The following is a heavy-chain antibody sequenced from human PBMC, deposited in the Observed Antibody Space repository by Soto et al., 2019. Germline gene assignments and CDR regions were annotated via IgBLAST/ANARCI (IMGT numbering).Heavy chain of an antibody. J-gene: IGHJ6*02. D-gene: IGHD3-10*01. CDR2: IYYSGST. CDR3: AREAMVRGGRTRYYYYGMDV. CDR1: GGSISSYY. V-gene: IGHV4-59*01. Sequence: PSETLSLTCTVSGGSISSYYWSWIRQPPGKGLEWIGYIYYSGSTNYNPSLKSRVTISVDTSKNQFSLKLSSVTAADTAVYYCAREAMVRGGRTRYYYYGMDVWGQGTTVTVSS.